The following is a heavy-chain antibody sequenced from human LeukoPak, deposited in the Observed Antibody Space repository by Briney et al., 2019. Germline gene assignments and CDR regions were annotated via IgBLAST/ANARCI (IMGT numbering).Heavy chain of an antibody. J-gene: IGHJ4*02. CDR2: IYHSGST. V-gene: IGHV4-59*01. CDR3: ARGEGSGSYYSYFDY. CDR1: GGSISGYY. Sequence: SETLSLTCTVSGGSISGYYWSWIRQPPGKGLEWIGYIYHSGSTNYNPSLKSRVTISVDTSKNQFSLKLSSVTAADTAVYYCARGEGSGSYYSYFDYWGQGTLVTVSS. D-gene: IGHD1-26*01.